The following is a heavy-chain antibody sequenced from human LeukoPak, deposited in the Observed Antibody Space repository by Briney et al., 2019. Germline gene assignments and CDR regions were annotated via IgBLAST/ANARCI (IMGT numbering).Heavy chain of an antibody. J-gene: IGHJ5*01. CDR3: ARGFSALVGSGNWFDS. V-gene: IGHV4-39*01. Sequence: PSETLSLTCTVSGGSISSSDHFWGWIRQSPGKGLEWIGSLYYTGRAYYSPSLKSRVTILVDTSKNQFSLRLTSVTAADTDVYYCARGFSALVGSGNWFDSWGQGTLVTVSS. CDR1: GGSISSSDHF. CDR2: LYYTGRA. D-gene: IGHD2-15*01.